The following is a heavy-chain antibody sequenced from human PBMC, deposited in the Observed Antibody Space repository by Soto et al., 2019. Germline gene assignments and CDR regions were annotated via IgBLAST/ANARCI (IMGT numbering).Heavy chain of an antibody. J-gene: IGHJ3*02. CDR3: ARDARDIVVVPAAADAFDI. CDR2: ISSSSSYI. V-gene: IGHV3-21*01. Sequence: EVQLVESGGGGAKPGGSLRLSCAASGFAFSSYGLNWVRQAPGKGLEWVYSISSSSSYIYYADSVKGRFTISRDNAKNSLYLQMNSLRAEDTAVYYCARDARDIVVVPAAADAFDIWGQGTMVTVSS. D-gene: IGHD2-2*01. CDR1: GFAFSSYG.